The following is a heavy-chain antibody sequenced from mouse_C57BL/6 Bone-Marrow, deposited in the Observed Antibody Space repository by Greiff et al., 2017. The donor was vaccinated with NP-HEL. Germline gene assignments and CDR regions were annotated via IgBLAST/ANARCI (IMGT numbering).Heavy chain of an antibody. J-gene: IGHJ2*01. CDR3: ARSGITTVVAPYYFDY. D-gene: IGHD1-1*01. Sequence: QVQLQQPGAELVKPGASVKLSCKASGYTFTSYWMQWVKQRPGQGLEWIGEIDPSDSYTNYNQKFKGKATLTVDTSSSTDYMQLSSLTSEDSAVYYCARSGITTVVAPYYFDYWGQGTTLTVSS. CDR2: IDPSDSYT. V-gene: IGHV1-50*01. CDR1: GYTFTSYW.